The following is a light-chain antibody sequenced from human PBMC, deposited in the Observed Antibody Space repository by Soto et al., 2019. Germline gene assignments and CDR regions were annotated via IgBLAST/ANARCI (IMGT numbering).Light chain of an antibody. V-gene: IGLV2-8*01. CDR1: SSDVGNSNF. Sequence: QSVLTQPPSASGSPGQSVTISCTGTSSDVGNSNFISWYQHYPGKAPKLMIYEVTKRPSGVPDRFSGPKSGNIVSLTVSGLQGEDEANYYCSSYADFNNVLFGGGTKLTVL. CDR3: SSYADFNNVL. J-gene: IGLJ3*02. CDR2: EVT.